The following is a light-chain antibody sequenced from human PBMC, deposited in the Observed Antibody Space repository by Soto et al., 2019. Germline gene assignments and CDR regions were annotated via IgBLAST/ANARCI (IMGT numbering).Light chain of an antibody. J-gene: IGLJ1*01. CDR2: EVT. CDR1: SNDTGGYNY. CDR3: SSYAGRYTGL. Sequence: QSVLTQPPSASGSPGQSVTISCTGTSNDTGGYNYVSWYQHHPGKVPKLMIYEVTRRPSGVPDRFSGSRSGNTASLTISGLQPEDEADYYCSSYAGRYTGLFGTGTKVTVL. V-gene: IGLV2-8*01.